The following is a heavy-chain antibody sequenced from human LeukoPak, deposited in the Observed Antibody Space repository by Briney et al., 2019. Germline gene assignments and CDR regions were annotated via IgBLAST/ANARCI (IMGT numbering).Heavy chain of an antibody. Sequence: PGGSLRLSCAASGFTFSSYGMHWVRQAPGNGLEWVAVISYDGSNKYYADSVKGRFTISRDNSKNTLYLQMNSLRAEDTAVYYCAKPPRSGWTFDYWGQGTLVTVSS. CDR1: GFTFSSYG. V-gene: IGHV3-30*18. CDR2: ISYDGSNK. CDR3: AKPPRSGWTFDY. J-gene: IGHJ4*02. D-gene: IGHD6-19*01.